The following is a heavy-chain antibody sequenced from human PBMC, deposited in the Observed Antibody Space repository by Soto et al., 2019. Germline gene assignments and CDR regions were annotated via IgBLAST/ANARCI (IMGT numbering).Heavy chain of an antibody. CDR1: GDSVNSASYY. J-gene: IGHJ6*04. V-gene: IGHV4-61*01. Sequence: PSETLSLTCSVSGDSVNSASYYWSWIRQPPGKGLEWIGNIFYSGDTNYNPSLNSRVTISMDTSKNQFSLNLNSVTAADTAVYYCARTNNKGQWAAWCWGKGTMVTVSS. CDR3: ARTNNKGQWAAWC. CDR2: IFYSGDT. D-gene: IGHD2-8*02.